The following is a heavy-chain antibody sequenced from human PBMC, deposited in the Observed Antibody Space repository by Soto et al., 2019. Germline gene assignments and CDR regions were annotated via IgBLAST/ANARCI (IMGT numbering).Heavy chain of an antibody. J-gene: IGHJ6*03. CDR1: GGSFSGYY. CDR2: INHSGST. CDR3: ARGRSVTTEYYYYYYYMDV. V-gene: IGHV4-34*01. Sequence: QVQLQQWGAGLLKPSATLSLTCAVYGGSFSGYYWSWIRQPPGTGLAWLGEINHSGSTNYNPSLKSRVTISVDTSKNQFSLKLSSVTAADTAVYYCARGRSVTTEYYYYYYYMDVWGKGTTVTVSS. D-gene: IGHD4-17*01.